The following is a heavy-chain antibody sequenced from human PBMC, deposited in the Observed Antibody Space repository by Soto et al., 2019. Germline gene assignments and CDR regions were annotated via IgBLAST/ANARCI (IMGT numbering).Heavy chain of an antibody. Sequence: GASVKVSCKASGYTFTSHDINWVRQATGQGLEWMGWMNPNSGNTGYAQKFQGRVTMTRNTSISTAYMELSSLRSEDTAVYYCARVYDSSGYHLGPEYYYQGMDVWGQGTTVTVSS. D-gene: IGHD3-22*01. CDR1: GYTFTSHD. J-gene: IGHJ6*02. V-gene: IGHV1-8*01. CDR3: ARVYDSSGYHLGPEYYYQGMDV. CDR2: MNPNSGNT.